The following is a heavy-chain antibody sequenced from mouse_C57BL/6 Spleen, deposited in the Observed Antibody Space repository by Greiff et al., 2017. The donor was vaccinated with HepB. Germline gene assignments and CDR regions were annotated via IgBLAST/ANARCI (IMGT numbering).Heavy chain of an antibody. J-gene: IGHJ4*01. CDR2: IDPSDSET. CDR1: GYTFTSYW. Sequence: VQLQQPGAELVRPGSSVKLSCKASGYTFTSYWMHWVKQRPIQGLEWIGNIDPSDSETHYNQKFKDKATLTVDKSSSTAYMQLSSLTSEDSAVYYCARGVVTGAMDYWGQGTSVTVSS. D-gene: IGHD2-2*01. CDR3: ARGVVTGAMDY. V-gene: IGHV1-52*01.